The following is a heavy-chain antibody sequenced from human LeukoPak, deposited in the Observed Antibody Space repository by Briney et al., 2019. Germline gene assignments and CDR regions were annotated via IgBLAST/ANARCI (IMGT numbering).Heavy chain of an antibody. CDR1: GFTFSSHA. Sequence: GGSLRLSCAASGFTFSSHAMSWVRQAPGKGLEWVSAISGSGGSTYYADSVKGRFTISRDNSKNTLYLQMNSLRAEDTAVYYCAKDQGSSGWYRYWGQGTLVTVSS. V-gene: IGHV3-23*01. J-gene: IGHJ4*02. CDR2: ISGSGGST. CDR3: AKDQGSSGWYRY. D-gene: IGHD6-19*01.